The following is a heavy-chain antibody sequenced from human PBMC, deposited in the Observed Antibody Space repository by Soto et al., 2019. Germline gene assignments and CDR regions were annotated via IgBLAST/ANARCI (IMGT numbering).Heavy chain of an antibody. J-gene: IGHJ6*02. CDR2: IIPIFGTA. V-gene: IGHV1-69*12. D-gene: IGHD1-20*01. Sequence: QVQLVQSGAEVKKPGSSMKVSCKASGGTFSSFAISWVRQAPGQGLEWMGGIIPIFGTADYAQNFHGRFTITADESTSTAYMELSSLRSEDTAVYYCARGLTGTVTYYYGLDVWGQGTTVTVSS. CDR3: ARGLTGTVTYYYGLDV. CDR1: GGTFSSFA.